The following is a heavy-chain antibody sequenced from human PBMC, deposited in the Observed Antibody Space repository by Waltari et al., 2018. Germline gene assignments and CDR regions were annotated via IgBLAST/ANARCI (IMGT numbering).Heavy chain of an antibody. V-gene: IGHV1-2*02. CDR1: GYTFTGYY. CDR2: INPTSGRT. Sequence: QVQLVQSGAEVKKPGASVKVSCKASGYTFTGYYMHWVRQAPGQGLEGMGWINPTSGRTTYAQKFQGRVTMTMDTSINTAYMELSRLRSDDTAVYYCARFPNSGSYYDDPWGQGTLVTVSS. J-gene: IGHJ5*02. CDR3: ARFPNSGSYYDDP. D-gene: IGHD1-26*01.